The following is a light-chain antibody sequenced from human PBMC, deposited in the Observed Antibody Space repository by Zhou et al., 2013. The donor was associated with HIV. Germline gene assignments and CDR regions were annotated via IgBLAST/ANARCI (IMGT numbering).Light chain of an antibody. CDR1: QSISSY. CDR3: QQSYSTLALT. Sequence: DIQMTQSPSSLSASVGDRVTITCRASQSISSYLSWYQQKAGKAPKLLIYAAFSLQSGVPSRFSGSGSGTDFTLTISSLQAEDFAAYFCQQSYSTLALTFGGGTKVEIK. V-gene: IGKV1-39*01. CDR2: AAF. J-gene: IGKJ4*01.